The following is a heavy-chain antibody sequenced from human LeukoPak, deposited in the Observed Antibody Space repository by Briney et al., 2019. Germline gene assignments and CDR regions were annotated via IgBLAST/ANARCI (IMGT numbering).Heavy chain of an antibody. CDR2: INHSGST. J-gene: IGHJ5*02. V-gene: IGHV4-39*07. Sequence: MTSETLSLTCTVSGGSISSSSYYWGWIRQPPGKGLEWIGEINHSGSTNYNPSLKSRVTISVDTSKNQFSLKLSSVTAADTAVYYCARRGIQLRTRNRWFDPWGQGTLVTVSS. D-gene: IGHD5-18*01. CDR1: GGSISSSSYY. CDR3: ARRGIQLRTRNRWFDP.